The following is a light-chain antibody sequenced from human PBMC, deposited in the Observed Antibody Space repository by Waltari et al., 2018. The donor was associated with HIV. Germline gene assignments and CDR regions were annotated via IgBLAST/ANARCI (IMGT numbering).Light chain of an antibody. CDR2: DDS. CDR1: NIESKS. Sequence: SYVLPQPPSVSVAPGQTARIACGANNIESKSVQWYQQKPGQAPVLVVYDDSDRPAGIPERFSGSNSGNTATLTISRVEAGDEADYYCQVWDSISDHVLFGGGTKLTVL. V-gene: IGLV3-21*02. J-gene: IGLJ2*01. CDR3: QVWDSISDHVL.